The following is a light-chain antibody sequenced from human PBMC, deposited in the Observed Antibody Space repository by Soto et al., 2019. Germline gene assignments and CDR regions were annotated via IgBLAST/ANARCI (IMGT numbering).Light chain of an antibody. CDR2: EIN. J-gene: IGLJ1*01. Sequence: QSVLTQPPSASRSPGQSVTISCTGTSSDVGAYDYVSWYQQHPGKAPKLMIYEINKRPSGVPDRFSGSKSGNTASLTVSGLQAEDEADYYCSSFAGSNNFPYVFGTGTKATVL. CDR1: SSDVGAYDY. V-gene: IGLV2-8*02. CDR3: SSFAGSNNFPYV.